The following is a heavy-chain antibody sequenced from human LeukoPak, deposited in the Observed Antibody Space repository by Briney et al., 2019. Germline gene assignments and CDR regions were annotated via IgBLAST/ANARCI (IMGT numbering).Heavy chain of an antibody. CDR1: GYTFTGYY. Sequence: SVKVSCKASGYTFTGYYMHWVRQAPGQGLEWMGWINPNSGGTNYAQKFQGRVTMTRDTSISTAYMELSRLRSDDTAVYYCARDPRYCSGGSCYGYNWLDPWGQGTLVTVSS. V-gene: IGHV1-2*02. D-gene: IGHD2-15*01. J-gene: IGHJ5*02. CDR3: ARDPRYCSGGSCYGYNWLDP. CDR2: INPNSGGT.